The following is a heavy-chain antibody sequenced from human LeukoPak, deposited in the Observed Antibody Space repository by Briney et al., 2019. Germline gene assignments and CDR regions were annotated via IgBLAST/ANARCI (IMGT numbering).Heavy chain of an antibody. J-gene: IGHJ6*03. CDR1: GYTFDHYG. D-gene: IGHD2-2*01. Sequence: GASVKVSCKASGYTFDHYGISWVRQAPGQGLEWMGGIIPIFGTANYAQKFQGRVTITADKSTSTAYMELSSLRSEDTAVYYCASGPLSPPSIGTSCYEWYVCYYYYMDVWGKGTTVTVSS. V-gene: IGHV1-69*06. CDR2: IIPIFGTA. CDR3: ASGPLSPPSIGTSCYEWYVCYYYYMDV.